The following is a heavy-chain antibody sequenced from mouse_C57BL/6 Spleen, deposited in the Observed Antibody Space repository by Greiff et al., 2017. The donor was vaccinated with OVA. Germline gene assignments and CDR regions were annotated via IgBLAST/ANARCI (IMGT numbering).Heavy chain of an antibody. V-gene: IGHV1-63*01. J-gene: IGHJ2*01. Sequence: QVQLQQSGAELVRPGTSVKMSCKASGYTFTNYWIGWAKQRPGHGLEWIGDIYPGGGYTNYNEKFKGKATLTADKSSSTAYMQFSSLTSEDSAIYYCAREGYGSSYYFDYWGQGTTLTVSS. CDR1: GYTFTNYW. D-gene: IGHD1-1*01. CDR3: AREGYGSSYYFDY. CDR2: IYPGGGYT.